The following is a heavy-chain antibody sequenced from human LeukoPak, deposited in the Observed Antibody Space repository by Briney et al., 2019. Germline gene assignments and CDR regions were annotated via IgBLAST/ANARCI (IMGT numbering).Heavy chain of an antibody. CDR3: AKSCGGDRYYCDY. D-gene: IGHD2-21*02. CDR1: GLTFSSYA. CDR2: ITSSNAPT. J-gene: IGHJ4*02. V-gene: IGHV3-23*01. Sequence: PGGSLRLSCAASGLTFSSYAMTWVRQAPGKGLEWVSTITSSNAPTNYADSVKGRFTISRDNSRNTLYLQMNSLRAEDTAIYYCAKSCGGDRYYCDYWGQGTLVTVSS.